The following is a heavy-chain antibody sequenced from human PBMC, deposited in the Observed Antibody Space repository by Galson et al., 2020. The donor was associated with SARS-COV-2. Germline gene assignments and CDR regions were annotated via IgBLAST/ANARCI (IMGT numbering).Heavy chain of an antibody. V-gene: IGHV1-58*02. D-gene: IGHD4-17*01. CDR2: IVVGSGNT. J-gene: IGHJ6*02. CDR3: AAGNGYGDYLTYYYYGMDV. CDR1: GFTFNSPA. Sequence: SVKVSCKASGFTFNSPAMQWVRQACGQRLEWIGWIVVGSGNTNYAQKFQERVTITRDMSTSTAYMELSSLRSEDTAVYYCAAGNGYGDYLTYYYYGMDVWGQGTTVAVCS.